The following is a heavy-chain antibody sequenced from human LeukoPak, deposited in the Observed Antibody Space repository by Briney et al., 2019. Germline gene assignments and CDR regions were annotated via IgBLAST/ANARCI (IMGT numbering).Heavy chain of an antibody. V-gene: IGHV3-23*01. Sequence: PGESLILSCATSGFIFNNYAMSWVRQAPGKGLEWVSAISASGGSTYYADSVKGRFTLSRDNSKNTLYLQMNSLRAEDTAVYYCAKGLISGSYYKDGRGMDVWGQGTTVTVSS. D-gene: IGHD3-10*01. J-gene: IGHJ6*02. CDR2: ISASGGST. CDR3: AKGLISGSYYKDGRGMDV. CDR1: GFIFNNYA.